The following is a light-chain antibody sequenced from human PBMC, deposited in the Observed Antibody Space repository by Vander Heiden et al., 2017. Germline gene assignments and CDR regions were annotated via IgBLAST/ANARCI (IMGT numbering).Light chain of an antibody. Sequence: EIVLTPSPGTLSLSPGERATLPCRASQSVSSSYLAWYQQKPGQAPRLLIYGASSRATGIPDRFSGSGSGTDFTLTISRLEPEDFAVYYCQQYGSSLLTFGGGTKVEIK. CDR2: GAS. CDR1: QSVSSSY. J-gene: IGKJ4*01. CDR3: QQYGSSLLT. V-gene: IGKV3-20*01.